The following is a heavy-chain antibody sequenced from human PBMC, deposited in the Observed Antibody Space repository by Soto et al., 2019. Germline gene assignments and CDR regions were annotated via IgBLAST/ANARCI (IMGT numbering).Heavy chain of an antibody. CDR2: INAGNGST. D-gene: IGHD4-17*01. CDR1: GYTFTSYA. V-gene: IGHV1-3*01. J-gene: IGHJ3*02. CDR3: ARAGGDDAFDI. Sequence: ASVKVSCKASGYTFTSYAMHWVRQAPGQRLEWMGWINAGNGSTSYAQKFQGRVTMTRDTSTSTVYMELSSLRSEDTAVYYCARAGGDDAFDIWGQGTMVTVSS.